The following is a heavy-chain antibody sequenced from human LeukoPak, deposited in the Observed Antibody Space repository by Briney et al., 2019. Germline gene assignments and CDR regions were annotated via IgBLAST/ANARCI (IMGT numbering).Heavy chain of an antibody. CDR1: GYTFTGYY. D-gene: IGHD2-2*02. CDR2: INPSGGST. J-gene: IGHJ6*03. V-gene: IGHV1-46*01. CDR3: ARVAAEVVGLPGAIGFGWLRRDYYYMDV. Sequence: ASVTVSCKASGYTFTGYYMHWVRQAPGEGLEWMGIINPSGGSTTYAQKFQGRVTMTRDMSTSTVYMDLSSLRSEDTAVYYCARVAAEVVGLPGAIGFGWLRRDYYYMDVWGKGTTVTVSS.